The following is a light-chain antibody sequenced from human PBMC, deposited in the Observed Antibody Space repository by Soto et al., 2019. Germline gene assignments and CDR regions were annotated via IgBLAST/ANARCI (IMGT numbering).Light chain of an antibody. J-gene: IGLJ3*02. V-gene: IGLV2-11*01. Sequence: QSALTQPRSVSGSPGQSVTISCTGTSSDVGGYNYVSWHQQHPGKAPKLMIYDVTTRPSGVPDRFSGSKSGNTASLIISGLQAEDEAEYYCCSYAGSHSWVFGGGTKLTVL. CDR3: CSYAGSHSWV. CDR1: SSDVGGYNY. CDR2: DVT.